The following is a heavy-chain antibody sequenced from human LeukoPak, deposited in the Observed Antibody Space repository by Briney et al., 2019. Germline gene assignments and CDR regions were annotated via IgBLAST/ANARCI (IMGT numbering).Heavy chain of an antibody. D-gene: IGHD2-15*01. CDR1: GYTFTGYY. J-gene: IGHJ4*02. V-gene: IGHV1-2*02. Sequence: GASVKVSCKASGYTFTGYYMHWVRQAPGQGLEWMGWINPNSGGTNYAQKFQGRVTMTRDTSISTAYMELSRLRSDDTAVYYCARGCGDSCYPAVDCWGQGTLVTVSS. CDR2: INPNSGGT. CDR3: ARGCGDSCYPAVDC.